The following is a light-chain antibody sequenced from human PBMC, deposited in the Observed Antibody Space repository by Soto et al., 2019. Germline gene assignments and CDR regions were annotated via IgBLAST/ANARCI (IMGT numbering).Light chain of an antibody. V-gene: IGKV3-15*01. Sequence: MTQSPSSLSASSGERATLSCGASQSVSSNLAWHQQKPGKAPRLLIYGASTRATGIPARFSGSGSGTEFTLTISSLQSEDFEVYHCQEYNDSPLTFGGGTKVDIK. CDR2: GAS. CDR1: QSVSSN. CDR3: QEYNDSPLT. J-gene: IGKJ4*01.